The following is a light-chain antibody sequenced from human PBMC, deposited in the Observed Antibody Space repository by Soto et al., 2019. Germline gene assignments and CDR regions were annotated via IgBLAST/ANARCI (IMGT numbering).Light chain of an antibody. CDR3: QQYGSSPPFT. CDR2: GVS. V-gene: IGKV3-20*01. J-gene: IGKJ3*01. CDR1: QSLNSNF. Sequence: ETVLTQSPGTLSLSPGERATLSCRASQSLNSNFLAWYQQKPGQAPRLLIYGVSNRATGIPDRFSGSGSGRDFTLTISRLEPEDFAVYYCQQYGSSPPFTFGPGTKVDIE.